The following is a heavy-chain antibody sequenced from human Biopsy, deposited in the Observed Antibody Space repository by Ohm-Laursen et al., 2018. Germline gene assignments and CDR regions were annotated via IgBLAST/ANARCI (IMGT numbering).Heavy chain of an antibody. CDR3: ARGSGYFKLDV. CDR1: GESSSGYF. J-gene: IGHJ6*02. Sequence: GTLSLTCAVNGESSSGYFWNWIRHPPGKGLEWIGEINQSGSTKYNPSLKRRATLSADSSNSQFSLRLTSVTAADTAIYYCARGSGYFKLDVWGQGTTVTVSS. CDR2: INQSGST. D-gene: IGHD5-12*01. V-gene: IGHV4-34*01.